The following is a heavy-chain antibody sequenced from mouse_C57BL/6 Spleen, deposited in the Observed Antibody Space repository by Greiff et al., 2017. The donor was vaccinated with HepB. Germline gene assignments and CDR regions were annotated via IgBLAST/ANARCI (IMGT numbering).Heavy chain of an antibody. CDR3: ARHSITTVEGYAMDY. Sequence: EVQGVESGGDLVKPGGSLKLSCAASGFTFSSYGMSWVRQTPDKRLEWVATISSGGSYTYYPDSVKGRFTISRDNAKNTLYLQMSSLKSEDTAMYYCARHSITTVEGYAMDYWGQGTSVTVSS. V-gene: IGHV5-6*01. D-gene: IGHD1-1*01. CDR2: ISSGGSYT. J-gene: IGHJ4*01. CDR1: GFTFSSYG.